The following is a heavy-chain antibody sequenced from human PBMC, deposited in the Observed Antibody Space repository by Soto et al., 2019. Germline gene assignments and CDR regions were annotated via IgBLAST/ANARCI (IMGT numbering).Heavy chain of an antibody. J-gene: IGHJ4*02. CDR2: ISGSGGST. D-gene: IGHD3-9*01. CDR1: GLSLSNYW. Sequence: PGGSLRLSCAVSGLSLSNYWMHWVRQVPGKGLEWVSAISGSGGSTYYADSVKGRFTISRDNSKNTLYLQMNSLRAEDTAVYYCAKEEDLRYFDWLYDYWGQGTLVTVSS. V-gene: IGHV3-23*01. CDR3: AKEEDLRYFDWLYDY.